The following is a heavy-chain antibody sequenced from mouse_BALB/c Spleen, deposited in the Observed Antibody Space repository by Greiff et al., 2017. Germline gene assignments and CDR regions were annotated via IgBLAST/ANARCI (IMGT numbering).Heavy chain of an antibody. CDR1: GFTFSSFG. CDR2: ISSGSSTI. J-gene: IGHJ4*01. V-gene: IGHV5-17*02. D-gene: IGHD1-2*01. CDR3: ARSTATWAMDY. Sequence: EVQVVESGGGLVQPGGSRKLSCAASGFTFSSFGMHWVRQAPEKGLEWVAYISSGSSTIYYADTVKGRFTISRDNPKNTLFLQMTSLRSEDTAMYYCARSTATWAMDYWGQGTSVTVSS.